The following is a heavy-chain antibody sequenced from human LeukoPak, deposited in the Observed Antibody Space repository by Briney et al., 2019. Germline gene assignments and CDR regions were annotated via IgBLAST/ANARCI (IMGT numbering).Heavy chain of an antibody. CDR1: GDSFTTYW. CDR2: IYPGDSET. D-gene: IGHD2-2*01. V-gene: IGHV5-51*01. CDR3: ATAPLYCSSASCPTTD. J-gene: IGHJ4*02. Sequence: SGESLKISCKASGDSFTTYWIGWVRQMSGKGLEWVGIIYPGDSETRYSPSFQGRVTISVDKSITTAYLQWSSLKTSDTARYYCATAPLYCSSASCPTTDWGQGTLVTVSS.